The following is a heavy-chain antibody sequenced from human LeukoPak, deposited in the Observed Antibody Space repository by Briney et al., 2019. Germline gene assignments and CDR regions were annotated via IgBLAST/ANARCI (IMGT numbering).Heavy chain of an antibody. CDR3: ARDHRGVRDYFDY. J-gene: IGHJ4*02. Sequence: GRSLRLSCAASGFTFSSYAMHWVRQAPGKGLEWVAVISYDGSNKYYADSVKGRFTISRDNSKNTLYLQMNSLRAEDTAVYYCARDHRGVRDYFDYWGQGTLVTVSS. CDR1: GFTFSSYA. D-gene: IGHD3-10*01. CDR2: ISYDGSNK. V-gene: IGHV3-30-3*01.